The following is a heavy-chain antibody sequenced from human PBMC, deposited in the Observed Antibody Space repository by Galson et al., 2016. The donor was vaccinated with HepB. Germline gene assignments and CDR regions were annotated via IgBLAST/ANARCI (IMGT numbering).Heavy chain of an antibody. CDR1: GFTFSSYS. CDR2: ISSSSSTI. Sequence: SLRLSCAASGFTFSSYSMNWVRQAPGKGLEWVSYISSSSSTIYYADSVKGRFTISRDNAKNSLYLQMNSLRDEDTAVYYCARGPDVYNCGGDCYNTYWYFDLWGQGTLVTVSS. D-gene: IGHD2-21*02. J-gene: IGHJ2*01. V-gene: IGHV3-48*02. CDR3: ARGPDVYNCGGDCYNTYWYFDL.